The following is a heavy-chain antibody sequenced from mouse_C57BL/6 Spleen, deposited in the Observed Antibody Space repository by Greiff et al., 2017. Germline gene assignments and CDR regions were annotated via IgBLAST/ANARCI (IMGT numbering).Heavy chain of an antibody. CDR2: ISSGGSYT. CDR3: ARQITTVVALYAMDY. CDR1: GFTFSSYG. J-gene: IGHJ4*01. V-gene: IGHV5-6*01. Sequence: EVKLMESGGDLVKPGGSLKLSCAASGFTFSSYGMSWVRQTPDKRLEWVATISSGGSYTYYPDSVKGRFTISRDNAKNTLYLQMSSLKSEDTAMYYCARQITTVVALYAMDYWGQGTSVTVSS. D-gene: IGHD1-1*01.